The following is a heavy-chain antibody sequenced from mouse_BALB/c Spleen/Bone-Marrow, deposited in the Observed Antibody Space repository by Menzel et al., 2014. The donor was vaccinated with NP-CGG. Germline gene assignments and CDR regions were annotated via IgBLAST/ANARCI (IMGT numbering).Heavy chain of an antibody. CDR3: ARLEGNYGSTFAY. Sequence: SGAELVRPGASVKLSCKASGYSFASYWMNWVKQRPGQGLEWIGMIHPSDTETRLNQRFKDKATLTVDKSSSTAYMQLGSPTSEDSAVYYCARLEGNYGSTFAYWGQGTLVTVSA. D-gene: IGHD1-1*01. CDR2: IHPSDTET. J-gene: IGHJ3*01. V-gene: IGHV1-74*04. CDR1: GYSFASYW.